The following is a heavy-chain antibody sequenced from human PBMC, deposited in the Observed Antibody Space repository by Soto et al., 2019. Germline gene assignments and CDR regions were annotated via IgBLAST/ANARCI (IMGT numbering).Heavy chain of an antibody. V-gene: IGHV1-69*02. CDR1: GDTFSSST. D-gene: IGHD1-1*01. J-gene: IGHJ4*02. CDR2: IIPIVGIA. CDR3: ARVGYIYSWTLDS. Sequence: QVQLVQSGAEVKKPGSSVKVSCKASGDTFSSSTLSWVRQGPGQGLEWMGRIIPIVGIANYAQKFQGRITINADKSTYTVDMELSSLKSEDTAVYYCARVGYIYSWTLDSWGQGTLVIVSS.